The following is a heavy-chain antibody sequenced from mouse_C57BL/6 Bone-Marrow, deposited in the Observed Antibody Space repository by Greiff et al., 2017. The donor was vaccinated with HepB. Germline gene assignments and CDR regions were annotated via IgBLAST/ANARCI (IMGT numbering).Heavy chain of an antibody. CDR3: AYYYGSH. V-gene: IGHV1-81*01. CDR1: GYTFTSYG. D-gene: IGHD1-1*01. J-gene: IGHJ2*01. CDR2: IYPRSGNT. Sequence: VKLMESGAELARPGASVKLSCKASGYTFTSYGISWVKQRTGQGLEWIGEIYPRSGNTYYNEKFKGKATLTADKSSSTAYMELRSLTSEDSAVYFCAYYYGSHWGQGTTLTVSS.